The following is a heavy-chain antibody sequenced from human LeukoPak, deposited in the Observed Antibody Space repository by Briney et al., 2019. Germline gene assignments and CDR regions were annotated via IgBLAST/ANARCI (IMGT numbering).Heavy chain of an antibody. Sequence: GGSLRLSCAASGFTFSSYAMSWVRQAPGKGLEWVSAISGSGGSTYYADSVKGRFTISRDNSENTLYLQMNSLRAEDTAVYYCAKTKRYCSSTSCYYYYGMDVWGQGTTVTVSS. V-gene: IGHV3-23*01. CDR3: AKTKRYCSSTSCYYYYGMDV. D-gene: IGHD2-2*01. J-gene: IGHJ6*02. CDR1: GFTFSSYA. CDR2: ISGSGGST.